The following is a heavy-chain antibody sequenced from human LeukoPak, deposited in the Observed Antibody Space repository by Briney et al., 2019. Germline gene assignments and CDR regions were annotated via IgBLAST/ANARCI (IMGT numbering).Heavy chain of an antibody. CDR1: GYTFNSYG. CDR2: ISVYNGNT. J-gene: IGHJ4*02. D-gene: IGHD3-10*01. CDR3: ARGDYYGYYFDY. Sequence: ASVKVSCKASGYTFNSYGISWVRQAPGQGLEWMGWISVYNGNTKYVQKLQGRVTMTTDTSTSTAYMELRSLRSDDTAVYYCARGDYYGYYFDYWGQGTLVTVSS. V-gene: IGHV1-18*01.